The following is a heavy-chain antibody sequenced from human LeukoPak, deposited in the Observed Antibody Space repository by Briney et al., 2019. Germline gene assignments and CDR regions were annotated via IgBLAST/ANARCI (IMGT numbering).Heavy chain of an antibody. D-gene: IGHD6-19*01. J-gene: IGHJ4*02. CDR3: AISPSSTAGSAD. V-gene: IGHV3-23*01. Sequence: GDSLRLSCAASGFTFSSSGMSWVRQAPGKGLEWVSSISGTGGSTYYADSVKGRFTISRDNSKNTLHLQMNSLRAEDTALYYCAISPSSTAGSADWGQGTLVTVSS. CDR2: ISGTGGST. CDR1: GFTFSSSG.